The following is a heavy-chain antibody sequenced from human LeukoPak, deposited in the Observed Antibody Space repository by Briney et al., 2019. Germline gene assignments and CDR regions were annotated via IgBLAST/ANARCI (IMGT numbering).Heavy chain of an antibody. J-gene: IGHJ4*02. Sequence: PGGSLRLSCAASGFTFSSYSMNWVRQAPGKGLEWVSCISSGSSYIYYADSVKGRFTISRDNAKNSLYLQMNSLRAEDTAVYYCARDRRVVGGFDYWGQGTMATVSS. V-gene: IGHV3-21*01. CDR3: ARDRRVVGGFDY. D-gene: IGHD2-21*01. CDR2: ISSGSSYI. CDR1: GFTFSSYS.